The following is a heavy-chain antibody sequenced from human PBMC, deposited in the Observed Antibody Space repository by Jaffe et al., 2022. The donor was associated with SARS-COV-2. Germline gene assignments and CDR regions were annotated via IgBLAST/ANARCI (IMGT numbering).Heavy chain of an antibody. Sequence: QVQLQESGPGLVKPSQTLSLTCTVSGGSISSGSYYWSWIRQPAGKGLEWIGRIYTSGSTNYNPSLKSRVTISVDTSKNQFSLKLSSVTAADTAVYYCASRRFGEDLYYYGMDVWGQGTTVTVSS. V-gene: IGHV4-61*02. D-gene: IGHD3-10*01. CDR3: ASRRFGEDLYYYGMDV. CDR1: GGSISSGSYY. J-gene: IGHJ6*02. CDR2: IYTSGST.